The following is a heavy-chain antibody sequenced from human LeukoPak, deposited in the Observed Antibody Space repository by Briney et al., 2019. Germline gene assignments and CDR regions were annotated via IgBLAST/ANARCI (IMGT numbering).Heavy chain of an antibody. J-gene: IGHJ4*02. CDR1: GFTFSSYE. CDR3: ARTSVGCPFDY. Sequence: GGSLRLSCAASGFTFSSYEMNWVRQAPGKGLEWLSYISSSGSTMYYPDSVRGRFTISRDNAKNSLYLQMNSQRAEDTAVYYCARTSVGCPFDYWGRGTLVTVSS. V-gene: IGHV3-48*03. D-gene: IGHD2-15*01. CDR2: ISSSGSTM.